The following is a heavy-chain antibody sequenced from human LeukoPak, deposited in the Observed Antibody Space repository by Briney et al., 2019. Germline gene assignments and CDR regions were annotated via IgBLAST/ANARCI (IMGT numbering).Heavy chain of an antibody. Sequence: SVTVSCKASRFTFISSGMQWVRQARGQRLEWIGWIVVGSGNTNYAQKFQERVTITRDMSTSTAYMELSGLRSEDTAVYYCAAPRRGPHTLMDPRDAFDIWGQGTMVTVSS. D-gene: IGHD5-18*01. J-gene: IGHJ3*02. V-gene: IGHV1-58*02. CDR3: AAPRRGPHTLMDPRDAFDI. CDR1: RFTFISSG. CDR2: IVVGSGNT.